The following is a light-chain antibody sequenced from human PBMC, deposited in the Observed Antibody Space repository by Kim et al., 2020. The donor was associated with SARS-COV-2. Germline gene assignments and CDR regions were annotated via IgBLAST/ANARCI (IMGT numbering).Light chain of an antibody. CDR1: QNISHC. CDR2: ATT. V-gene: IGKV1-16*01. CDR3: QQYNSYPRT. J-gene: IGKJ2*02. Sequence: SASVGDRVTISCRAGQNISHCLAWFQVKPGKAPKSLIYATTSLHSGVPPRFSGSGSGTDFTLTISNMQPEDFATYYCQQYNSYPRTFGQGTKLEI.